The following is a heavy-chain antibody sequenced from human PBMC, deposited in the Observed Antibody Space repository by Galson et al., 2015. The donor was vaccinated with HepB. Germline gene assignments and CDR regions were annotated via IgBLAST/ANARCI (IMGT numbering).Heavy chain of an antibody. D-gene: IGHD3-22*01. CDR2: ISGSGGST. Sequence: SLRLSCAASGFTFSSYAMSWVRQAPGKGLEWVSAISGSGGSTYYADSVKGRFTISRDNSKNTLYLQMNSLRAEDTAVYYCAKVGVVNYDSSGYDLFDIWGQGTMVTVSS. J-gene: IGHJ3*02. V-gene: IGHV3-23*01. CDR3: AKVGVVNYDSSGYDLFDI. CDR1: GFTFSSYA.